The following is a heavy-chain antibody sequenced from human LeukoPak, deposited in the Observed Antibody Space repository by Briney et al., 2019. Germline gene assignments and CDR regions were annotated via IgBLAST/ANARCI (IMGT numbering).Heavy chain of an antibody. Sequence: GGSLRLSCAASGFTFSSYSMNWVRQAPGKGLEWVSYISSSSSTIYYADSVKGRFTISRDNAKNSLYLQMNSLRAEDTAVYYCGRVDYGDYGHDAFDIWGQGTMVTVSS. CDR3: GRVDYGDYGHDAFDI. V-gene: IGHV3-48*01. CDR1: GFTFSSYS. J-gene: IGHJ3*02. D-gene: IGHD4-17*01. CDR2: ISSSSSTI.